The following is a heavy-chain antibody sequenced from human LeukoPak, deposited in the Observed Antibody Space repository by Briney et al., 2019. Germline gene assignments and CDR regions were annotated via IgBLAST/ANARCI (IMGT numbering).Heavy chain of an antibody. CDR1: GLIFSNYW. Sequence: GGSLRLSCAVSGLIFSNYWMQWVRHAPGKGLVWVARTNLHGTTVDYADSVKGRFTISRDNAKNTLFLQMNSLRAEDTAVYYCASGYTYVRLGDHWGQGTLVTVSS. J-gene: IGHJ4*02. D-gene: IGHD5-18*01. CDR3: ASGYTYVRLGDH. V-gene: IGHV3-74*01. CDR2: TNLHGTTV.